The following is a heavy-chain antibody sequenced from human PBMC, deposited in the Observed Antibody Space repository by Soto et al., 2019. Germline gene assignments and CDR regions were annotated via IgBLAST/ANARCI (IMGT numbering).Heavy chain of an antibody. D-gene: IGHD6-19*01. CDR1: GGSTSSYY. CDR2: IHYSGRT. CDR3: AGSTGWYWFDP. V-gene: IGHV4-59*08. Sequence: QVQLQESGPRLVRPSETLSLTCTVSGGSTSSYYWSWIRQPPGKGLEWIASIHYSGRTNYNPSLKRRVTVSVDTSKNQFSLKLNSVTAADTAVYYCAGSTGWYWFDPWGQGTLVTVSS. J-gene: IGHJ5*02.